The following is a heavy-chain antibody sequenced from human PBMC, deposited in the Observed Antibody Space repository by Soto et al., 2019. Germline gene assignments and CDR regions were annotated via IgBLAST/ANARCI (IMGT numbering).Heavy chain of an antibody. CDR2: IYYSGNP. J-gene: IGHJ4*02. CDR1: GGSISSGDFY. CDR3: ATLVKIASFCYNTRSFDN. V-gene: IGHV4-30-4*01. Sequence: SETLSLTCTVSGGSISSGDFYWSWIRQPPGNGLEWIGYIYYSGNPYYNPSLKSRVTISIDTSKNKFSLTLNSVTAADTAVYYCATLVKIASFCYNTRSFDNWGQGTLVTVS. D-gene: IGHD3-3*01.